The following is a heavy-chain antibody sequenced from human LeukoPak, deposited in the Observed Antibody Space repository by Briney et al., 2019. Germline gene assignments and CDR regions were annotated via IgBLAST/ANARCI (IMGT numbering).Heavy chain of an antibody. CDR3: ATVGLLWFGELWLGDY. V-gene: IGHV5-51*01. Sequence: GESLQISFQGSGYSFTSYWIGWVRPMPGKGLEWMGIIYPGDSDTRYSPSFQGQVTISADKSISTAYLQWSSLKASDTAMYYCATVGLLWFGELWLGDYWGQGTLVTVSS. CDR1: GYSFTSYW. J-gene: IGHJ4*02. D-gene: IGHD3-10*01. CDR2: IYPGDSDT.